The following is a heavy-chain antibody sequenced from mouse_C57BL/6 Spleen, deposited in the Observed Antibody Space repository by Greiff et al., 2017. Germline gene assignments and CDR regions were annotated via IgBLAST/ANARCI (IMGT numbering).Heavy chain of an antibody. D-gene: IGHD2-3*01. Sequence: QVQLQQPGAELVKPGASVKMSCKASGYTFTSYWITWVKQRPGQGLEWIGDIYPGSGSTNYNEKFKSKATLTVDTSSSTAYMQLSSLTSVDSAVYYCAREGMVTNYFDYWGQGTTLTVSS. CDR3: AREGMVTNYFDY. CDR1: GYTFTSYW. J-gene: IGHJ2*01. V-gene: IGHV1-55*01. CDR2: IYPGSGST.